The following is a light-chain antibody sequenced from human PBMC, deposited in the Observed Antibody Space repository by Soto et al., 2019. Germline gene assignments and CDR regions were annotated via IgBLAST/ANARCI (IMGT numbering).Light chain of an antibody. Sequence: QSVLTQPASVSGSPGQSVTISCTGTSSDIGRYKFVSWFQQHPGKAPKLLIFEGTNRPSGVSNRFSGSKSGNTASLTFSGLQAEDEAIYFCSSSTNTNTLVIFGGGTKVTVL. CDR1: SSDIGRYKF. J-gene: IGLJ2*01. CDR2: EGT. V-gene: IGLV2-14*01. CDR3: SSSTNTNTLVI.